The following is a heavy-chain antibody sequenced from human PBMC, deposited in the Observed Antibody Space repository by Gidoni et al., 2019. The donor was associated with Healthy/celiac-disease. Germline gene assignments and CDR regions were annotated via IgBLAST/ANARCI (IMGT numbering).Heavy chain of an antibody. CDR3: ARGSGIAVAGTPLIQH. CDR2: IWYDGSNK. Sequence: QVQLVESGGGVVQPGRSLRLCCAASGFTFSSYGMHWVRQAPGKGLEWVAVIWYDGSNKYYADSVKGRFTISRDNSKNTLYLQMNSLRAEDTAVYYCARGSGIAVAGTPLIQHWGQGTLVTVSS. J-gene: IGHJ1*01. V-gene: IGHV3-33*01. D-gene: IGHD6-19*01. CDR1: GFTFSSYG.